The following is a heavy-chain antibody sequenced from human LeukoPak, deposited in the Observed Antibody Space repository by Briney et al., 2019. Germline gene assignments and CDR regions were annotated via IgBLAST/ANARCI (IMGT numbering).Heavy chain of an antibody. D-gene: IGHD6-6*01. Sequence: PGGSLRLSCAASGFTVSSNYMSWVRQAPGKGLEWVANIKQDGTEKNYVDSVKGRFIISRDNTKKSLYLQMNGLRAEDTAVYYCARDRQGDYMDVWGKGTTVAVSS. CDR1: GFTVSSNY. J-gene: IGHJ6*03. V-gene: IGHV3-7*01. CDR3: ARDRQGDYMDV. CDR2: IKQDGTEK.